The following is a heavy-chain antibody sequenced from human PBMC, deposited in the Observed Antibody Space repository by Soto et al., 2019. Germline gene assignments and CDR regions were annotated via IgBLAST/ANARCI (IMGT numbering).Heavy chain of an antibody. CDR1: GGSINSSSYF. Sequence: TLSLTCSVSGGSINSSSYFWGWVRQPPGKGLEWIGSIYYSGSTYYNPSLRSRVTISVDTSKNQFSLKLSSVTAADTAVFYCARHYSSGSRNWFDPWGQGTLVTVSS. J-gene: IGHJ5*02. V-gene: IGHV4-39*01. D-gene: IGHD6-19*01. CDR3: ARHYSSGSRNWFDP. CDR2: IYYSGST.